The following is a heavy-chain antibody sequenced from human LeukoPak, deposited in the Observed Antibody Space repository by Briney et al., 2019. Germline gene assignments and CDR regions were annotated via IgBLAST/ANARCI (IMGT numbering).Heavy chain of an antibody. J-gene: IGHJ4*02. Sequence: GGSLRLSCAASGFTFSSYAMSWVRQAPGKGLEWGSAISGSGGSTYYADSVKGRFTISRDNSKNTLYLQMNSLRAEDTAVYYCAKTHCSGGSCSPSAMAYYYDSSGYYVDYWGQGTLVTVSS. CDR1: GFTFSSYA. V-gene: IGHV3-23*01. D-gene: IGHD3-22*01. CDR3: AKTHCSGGSCSPSAMAYYYDSSGYYVDY. CDR2: ISGSGGST.